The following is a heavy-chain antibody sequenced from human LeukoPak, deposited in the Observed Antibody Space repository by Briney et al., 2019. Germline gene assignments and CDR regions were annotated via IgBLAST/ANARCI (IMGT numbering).Heavy chain of an antibody. V-gene: IGHV1-69*13. D-gene: IGHD1-26*01. CDR2: IIPIFGTA. J-gene: IGHJ4*02. Sequence: ASVKVSCKASGGTFSNYAISWVRQAPGQGLEWMGGIIPIFGTANSAQKFQGRVTITADEFMSTAYMELSSLRPEDTAVYYCARDSVKVGAAYFDYWGQGTLVTVSS. CDR1: GGTFSNYA. CDR3: ARDSVKVGAAYFDY.